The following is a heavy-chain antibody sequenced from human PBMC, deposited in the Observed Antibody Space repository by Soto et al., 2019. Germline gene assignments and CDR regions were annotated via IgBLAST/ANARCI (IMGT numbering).Heavy chain of an antibody. V-gene: IGHV3-48*03. CDR2: ISSNGGTI. CDR3: TKEKSVMYSGYDAFDI. D-gene: IGHD5-12*01. Sequence: GVPLRLSCSASRFTFSSYEMDLVRQAPGKGLEWVAYISSNGGTIYYADSGKGRLTMSRDNADNSLYMQMNSLRAEDTAVYYCTKEKSVMYSGYDAFDIWGRGTMVTVSS. CDR1: RFTFSSYE. J-gene: IGHJ3*02.